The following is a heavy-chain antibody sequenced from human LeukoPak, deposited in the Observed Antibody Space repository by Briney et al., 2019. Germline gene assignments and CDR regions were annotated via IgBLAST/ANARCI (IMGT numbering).Heavy chain of an antibody. CDR1: GGTFSSYA. CDR3: ARDIHLLRPAAILFDY. CDR2: INPNSGGT. Sequence: GASVKVSCKASGGTFSSYAISWVRQAPGQGLEWMGWINPNSGGTNYAQKFQGRVTMTRDTSISTAYMELSRLRSDDTAVYYCARDIHLLRPAAILFDYWGQGTLVTVSS. J-gene: IGHJ4*02. V-gene: IGHV1-2*02. D-gene: IGHD2-2*01.